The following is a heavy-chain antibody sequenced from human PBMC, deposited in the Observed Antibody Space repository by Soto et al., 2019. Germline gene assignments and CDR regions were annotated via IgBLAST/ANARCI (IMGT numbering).Heavy chain of an antibody. CDR2: ISYDGSNK. CDR3: AREGASYDSSAAGY. Sequence: GSLRLSCAASGFTFSSYAMHWVRQAPGKGLEWVAVISYDGSNKYYADSVKGRFTISRDNSKNTLYLQMNSLRAEDTAVYYCAREGASYDSSAAGYWGQGTLVTVSS. D-gene: IGHD3-22*01. CDR1: GFTFSSYA. V-gene: IGHV3-30-3*01. J-gene: IGHJ4*02.